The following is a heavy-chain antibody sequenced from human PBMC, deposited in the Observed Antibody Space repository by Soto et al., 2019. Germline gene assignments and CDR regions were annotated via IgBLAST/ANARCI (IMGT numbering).Heavy chain of an antibody. Sequence: SETLSLTCTVSGGSISDYYWSWIRQPPGKGLEWIGYIYYTGTTSYNPSLKSRVTISVDTSRNQFSLRLTSVTAADTAVYYCAGERGVRFGGLLPHGWFDPWGQGTLVTVSS. J-gene: IGHJ5*02. CDR2: IYYTGTT. CDR3: AGERGVRFGGLLPHGWFDP. D-gene: IGHD3-10*01. V-gene: IGHV4-59*01. CDR1: GGSISDYY.